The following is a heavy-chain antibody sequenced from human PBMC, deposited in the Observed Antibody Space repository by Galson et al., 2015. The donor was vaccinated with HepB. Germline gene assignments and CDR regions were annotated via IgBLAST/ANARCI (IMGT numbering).Heavy chain of an antibody. Sequence: SLRLSCAASGFTLSNYEMNWVRQAPGKGLEWVSYISSSGSTVYYADSVKGRFTISRDNSKNSLYLQMNSLRAEDTAVYYCVRGSNYYDFRKLRFDPWGQGTLVTVSS. J-gene: IGHJ5*02. CDR3: VRGSNYYDFRKLRFDP. V-gene: IGHV3-48*03. CDR1: GFTLSNYE. CDR2: ISSSGSTV. D-gene: IGHD3-22*01.